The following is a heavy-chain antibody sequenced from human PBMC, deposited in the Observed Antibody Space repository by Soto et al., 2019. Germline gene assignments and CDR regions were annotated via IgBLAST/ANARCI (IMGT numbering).Heavy chain of an antibody. Sequence: PGGSLRLSCAASGFTFSSYWMSWVRQAPGKGLEWVANIKQDGSEKYYVDSVKGRFTISRDNAKNSPYLQMNGLRAEDTAVYYCARGYGDYELGYFDYWGQGTLVTVSS. CDR3: ARGYGDYELGYFDY. CDR1: GFTFSSYW. V-gene: IGHV3-7*01. J-gene: IGHJ4*02. D-gene: IGHD4-17*01. CDR2: IKQDGSEK.